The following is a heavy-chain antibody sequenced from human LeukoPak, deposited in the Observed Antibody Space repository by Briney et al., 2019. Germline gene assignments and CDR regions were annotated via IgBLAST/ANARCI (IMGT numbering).Heavy chain of an antibody. CDR2: IKSKTDGGTT. D-gene: IGHD3-10*01. J-gene: IGHJ4*02. CDR3: TTVHYYGSGSYYNVPCDY. Sequence: GGSLRLSCAASGFTFSNAWMSCVRQAPGKGLEWVGRIKSKTDGGTTDYAAPVKGRFTISRDDSKNTLYLQMNSLKTEDTAVYYCTTVHYYGSGSYYNVPCDYWGQGTLVTVSS. V-gene: IGHV3-15*01. CDR1: GFTFSNAW.